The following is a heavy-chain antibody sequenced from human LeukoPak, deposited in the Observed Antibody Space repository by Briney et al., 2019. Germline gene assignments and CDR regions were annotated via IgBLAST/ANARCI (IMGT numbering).Heavy chain of an antibody. CDR1: GFTFSGYG. CDR3: AKEVYRSGRFDY. V-gene: IGHV3-30*02. Sequence: PGGSLRLSCAASGFTFSGYGMHWVREAPGKGLEWVAFIRYDGSNKYYADSVKGRFTISRDNSKNTLYLQMNSLRAEDTAVYYCAKEVYRSGRFDYWGQGTLVTVSS. CDR2: IRYDGSNK. J-gene: IGHJ4*02. D-gene: IGHD3-3*01.